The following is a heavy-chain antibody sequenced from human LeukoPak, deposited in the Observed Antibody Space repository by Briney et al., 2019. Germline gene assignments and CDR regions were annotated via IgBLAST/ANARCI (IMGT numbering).Heavy chain of an antibody. Sequence: PSETLSLTCTLSGGSLSRSNYYWGWIRQPPGKGLEWIGTVYYSGSSNYNPSLKSRVTISVDTSKNQFSLKLSSVTAADTAIYYCVTHVDASRGYYFEDWGQGSLVTVSS. CDR1: GGSLSRSNYY. CDR3: VTHVDASRGYYFED. J-gene: IGHJ4*02. D-gene: IGHD5-12*01. V-gene: IGHV4-39*01. CDR2: VYYSGSS.